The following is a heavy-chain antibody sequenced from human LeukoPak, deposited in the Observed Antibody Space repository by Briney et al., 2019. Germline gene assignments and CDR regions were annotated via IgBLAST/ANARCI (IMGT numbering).Heavy chain of an antibody. D-gene: IGHD4-17*01. CDR3: ARTDYGDYDAFDI. CDR1: GGSFSGYY. CDR2: INHSGST. V-gene: IGHV4-34*01. J-gene: IGHJ3*02. Sequence: PSETLSLTCAVYGGSFSGYYWSWIRQPPRKGLEWIGEINHSGSTNYNPSLKSRVTISVDTSKNQFSLKLSSVTAADTAVYYCARTDYGDYDAFDIWGQGTMVTVSS.